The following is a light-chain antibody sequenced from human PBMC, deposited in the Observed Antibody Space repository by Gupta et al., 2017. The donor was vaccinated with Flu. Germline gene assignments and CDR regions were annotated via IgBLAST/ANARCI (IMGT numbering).Light chain of an antibody. Sequence: IVLPQSPGTLSLSPGERATLSCRASQSVSSSYLAWYQQKPGQAPRLLIEGASSRATGIPDRCSGRGSGTDFTLTISRLEPEDVAVYYWQQYGSSPSTFGQGTRLEIK. V-gene: IGKV3-20*01. CDR2: GAS. CDR3: QQYGSSPST. J-gene: IGKJ5*01. CDR1: QSVSSSY.